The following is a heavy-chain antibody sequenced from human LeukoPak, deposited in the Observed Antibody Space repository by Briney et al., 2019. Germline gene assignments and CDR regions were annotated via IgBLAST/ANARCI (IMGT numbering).Heavy chain of an antibody. CDR2: IYSAGST. D-gene: IGHD3-22*01. CDR3: ARGLYYYDTSGYLYY. V-gene: IGHV3-53*01. J-gene: IGHJ4*02. CDR1: GFTFSSYA. Sequence: GGSLRLSCAASGFTFSSYAMHWVRQAPGKGLEWVSVIYSAGSTYYADSVKGRFTISRDNSKNTLYLQMNSLRAEDTAVYYCARGLYYYDTSGYLYYWGQGTLVTVSS.